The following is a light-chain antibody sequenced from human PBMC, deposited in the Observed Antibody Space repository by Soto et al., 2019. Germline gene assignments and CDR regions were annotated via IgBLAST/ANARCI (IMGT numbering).Light chain of an antibody. Sequence: QSALTQPASVSGSPGQWITISCTGTNSDVGAYNYVSWFQQHPGKAPKLIIFEVSNRPSGVSHRFSGSKSGNTASLTISGLQTEDEADYYCLSYTITSILVFGGGTKLTVL. V-gene: IGLV2-14*01. CDR3: LSYTITSILV. CDR1: NSDVGAYNY. J-gene: IGLJ3*02. CDR2: EVS.